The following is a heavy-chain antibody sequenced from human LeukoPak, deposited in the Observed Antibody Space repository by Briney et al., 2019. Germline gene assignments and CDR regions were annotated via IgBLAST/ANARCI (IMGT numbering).Heavy chain of an antibody. J-gene: IGHJ4*02. CDR3: ARDRDYGDYVTSPFDY. Sequence: SVKVSCKASGGAFSSYAISWVRQAPGQGLEWMGRIIPILGIADYAQKFQGRVTITADKSTSTAYMELSSLRSEDTAVYYCARDRDYGDYVTSPFDYWGQGTLVTVSS. CDR2: IIPILGIA. D-gene: IGHD4-17*01. V-gene: IGHV1-69*04. CDR1: GGAFSSYA.